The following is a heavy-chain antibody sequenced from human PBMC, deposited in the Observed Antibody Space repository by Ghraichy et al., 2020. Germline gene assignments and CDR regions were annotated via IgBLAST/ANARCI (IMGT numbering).Heavy chain of an antibody. CDR3: ARVISSGSYVFDY. D-gene: IGHD1-26*01. CDR2: IWYDGSNK. J-gene: IGHJ4*02. V-gene: IGHV3-33*08. CDR1: GFTVSSNY. Sequence: GGSLRLSCAASGFTVSSNYMSWVRQAPGKGLEWVAVIWYDGSNKYYADSVKGRFTISRDNSKNTLYLQMNSLRAEDTAVYYCARVISSGSYVFDYWGQGTLVTVSS.